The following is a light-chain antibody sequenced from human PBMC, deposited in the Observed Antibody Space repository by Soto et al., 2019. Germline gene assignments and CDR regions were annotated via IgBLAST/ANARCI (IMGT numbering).Light chain of an antibody. CDR3: GTWDSSLSSVV. CDR2: DTH. J-gene: IGLJ2*01. V-gene: IGLV1-51*01. Sequence: QSVLTQSPSVSAAPGQKVTISCSGSSSNIENNYVSWYQQLPGTAPKLLIYDTHKRPSRIPDRFSGSRSGTSATLGITGLQTGDEADYYCGTWDSSLSSVVFGGGTQLTVL. CDR1: SSNIENNY.